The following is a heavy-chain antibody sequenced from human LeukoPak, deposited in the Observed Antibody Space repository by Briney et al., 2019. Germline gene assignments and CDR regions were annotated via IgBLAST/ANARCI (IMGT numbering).Heavy chain of an antibody. J-gene: IGHJ3*02. D-gene: IGHD6-13*01. CDR1: GGSFSSYY. CDR3: AREIAAAGFDAFDI. CDR2: IYTGGST. Sequence: ASETLSLTCAVYGGSFSSYYWSWIRQPAGKGLEWIGRIYTGGSTNYNPSLKSRVTMSVDTSKNQFSLKLSSVTAADTAVYYCAREIAAAGFDAFDIWGQGTMVTVSS. V-gene: IGHV4-4*07.